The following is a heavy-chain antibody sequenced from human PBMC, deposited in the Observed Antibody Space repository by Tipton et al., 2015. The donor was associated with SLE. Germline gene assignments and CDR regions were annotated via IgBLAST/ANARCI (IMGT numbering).Heavy chain of an antibody. CDR1: GGSINVRSHY. J-gene: IGHJ4*02. CDR3: ARESGSSGWSLDS. V-gene: IGHV4-59*11. D-gene: IGHD6-13*01. CDR2: VNYNGRT. Sequence: TLSLTCAVSGGSINVRSHYWSWIRQPPGKGLEWIGYVNYNGRTNYNPSLKSRVTISVDTSKNQFSLNLNSVTAADTAVYYCARESGSSGWSLDSWGQGIPVTVSS.